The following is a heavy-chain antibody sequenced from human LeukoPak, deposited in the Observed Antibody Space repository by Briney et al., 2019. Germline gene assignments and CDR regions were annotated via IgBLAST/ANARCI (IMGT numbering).Heavy chain of an antibody. CDR2: IYYSGST. J-gene: IGHJ4*02. V-gene: IGHV4-59*01. D-gene: IGHD3-10*01. Sequence: SETLSHTCTVSGGSISSYYWSWIRQPPGKGLEWIGYIYYSGSTNYNPSLKSRVTMSLDTSKNQLSLKLSSVTAADTAVYYCATMVQGVHTYFGSWGQGNLVAVSS. CDR1: GGSISSYY. CDR3: ATMVQGVHTYFGS.